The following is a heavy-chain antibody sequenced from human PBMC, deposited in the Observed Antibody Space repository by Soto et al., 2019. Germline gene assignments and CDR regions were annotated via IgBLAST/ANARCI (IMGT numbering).Heavy chain of an antibody. CDR3: AKVSISKSSAVTLDS. CDR2: VSYDGTYE. V-gene: IGHV3-30*18. J-gene: IGHJ4*02. Sequence: QVHLVESGGGMVQPGRSLRLSCAVSGFTFRTYDMHWVRQAPGKGLEWVAVVSYDGTYENYADSVKGRFTVSRDNSKNTLYLQMNSLRAEDTGVYYCAKVSISKSSAVTLDSWGRGTLVTVSS. D-gene: IGHD2-15*01. CDR1: GFTFRTYD.